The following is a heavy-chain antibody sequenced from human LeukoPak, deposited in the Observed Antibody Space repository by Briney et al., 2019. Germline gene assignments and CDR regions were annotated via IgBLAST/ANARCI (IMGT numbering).Heavy chain of an antibody. D-gene: IGHD6-19*01. V-gene: IGHV3-15*01. J-gene: IGHJ4*02. CDR3: ATDHEQWLVPHRH. Sequence: GGSLRLSCAASGFSFNDAWMSWVRQAPGKGLEWVGRIKRKTDGGTTDYAAPVKGRFTISRDDSKNTLYLQMNSLKTEDTAVYYCATDHEQWLVPHRHWGQGTLVTVSS. CDR2: IKRKTDGGTT. CDR1: GFSFNDAW.